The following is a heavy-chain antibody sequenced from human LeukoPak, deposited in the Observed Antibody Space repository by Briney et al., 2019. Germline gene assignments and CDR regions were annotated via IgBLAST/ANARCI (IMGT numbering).Heavy chain of an antibody. J-gene: IGHJ4*02. V-gene: IGHV4-38-2*02. CDR3: ARLVWRQLHGRFDY. CDR1: GSSITSCYY. D-gene: IGHD5-18*01. Sequence: SETLSLTCSVSGSSITSCYYWGWIRQPPGKGLEWIGSIYPGGNTYYNPSLRSRVTISVDTSNDFFSLHLISVTAADTALYYCARLVWRQLHGRFDYWGRGNLVTASS. CDR2: IYPGGNT.